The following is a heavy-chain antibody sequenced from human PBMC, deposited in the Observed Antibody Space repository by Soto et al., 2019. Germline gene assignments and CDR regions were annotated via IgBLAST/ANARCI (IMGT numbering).Heavy chain of an antibody. CDR3: ARDEIVATITYYYYYGMDV. J-gene: IGHJ6*02. V-gene: IGHV1-18*04. D-gene: IGHD5-12*01. CDR1: GYTFTSYG. CDR2: ISAYNGNT. Sequence: ASVKVSCKASGYTFTSYGISWVRQAPGQGLEWMGWISAYNGNTNYAQKLQGRVTMTTDTSTSTAYMELRSLRSDDTAVYYCARDEIVATITYYYYYGMDVGGQGTTVTVSS.